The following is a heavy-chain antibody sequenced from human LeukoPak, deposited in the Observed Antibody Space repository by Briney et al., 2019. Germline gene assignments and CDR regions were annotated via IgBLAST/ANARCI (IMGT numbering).Heavy chain of an antibody. CDR1: EFIVSSNY. V-gene: IGHV3-53*01. CDR3: AKGSAQWELYDY. CDR2: IYSGGST. D-gene: IGHD4-23*01. J-gene: IGHJ4*02. Sequence: GGSLRLSCAASEFIVSSNYMSWVRQAPGKGLEWVSVIYSGGSTDYADSVKGRFTIPRDNSKNTLYLQMNGLRVEDTAIYYCAKGSAQWELYDYWGQGTLVTVSS.